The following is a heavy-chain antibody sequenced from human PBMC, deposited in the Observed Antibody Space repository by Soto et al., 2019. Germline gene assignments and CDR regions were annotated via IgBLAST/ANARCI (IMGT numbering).Heavy chain of an antibody. CDR2: IHPWASDT. D-gene: IGHD3-22*01. CDR1: GYSFNTYW. V-gene: IGHV5-51*01. Sequence: GESLKISCRGSGYSFNTYWIGWVRQMPGKGLEWMGIIHPWASDTKYNPPFQGQVTISVDRAISASYVQWSSLKASDTGMYYWARPPPKYFDSSGYRREGEYGGQGTLPAVPP. J-gene: IGHJ4*02. CDR3: ARPPPKYFDSSGYRREGEY.